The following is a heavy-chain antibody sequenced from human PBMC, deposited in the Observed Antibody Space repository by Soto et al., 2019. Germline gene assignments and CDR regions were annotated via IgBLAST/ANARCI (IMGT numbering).Heavy chain of an antibody. D-gene: IGHD5-12*01. Sequence: QVQLEQSGAEVKKPGSSVRVSCKASGGPFSNDIITWVRQAPGQGLEWMGRIIPLLTTSTYAQKFQGRLTITAARXPXTXXMDLKNLTSADTAVYYCARDSPFGSTFSGYDAIDYWGQGTRITVSS. CDR3: ARDSPFGSTFSGYDAIDY. J-gene: IGHJ4*02. CDR1: GGPFSNDI. V-gene: IGHV1-69*08. CDR2: IIPLLTTS.